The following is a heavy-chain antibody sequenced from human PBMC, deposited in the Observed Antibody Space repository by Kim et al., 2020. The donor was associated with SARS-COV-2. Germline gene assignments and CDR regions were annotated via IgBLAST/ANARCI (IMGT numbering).Heavy chain of an antibody. CDR3: ARGGPVGPEDFDY. J-gene: IGHJ4*02. Sequence: SETLSLTCTVSGGSISSGGYYWSWIRQHPGKGLEWIGYIYYSGSTYYNPSLKSRVTISVDTSKNQFSLKLSSVTAADTAVYYCARGGPVGPEDFDYWGQGTLVTVSS. CDR2: IYYSGST. V-gene: IGHV4-31*03. CDR1: GGSISSGGYY. D-gene: IGHD1-26*01.